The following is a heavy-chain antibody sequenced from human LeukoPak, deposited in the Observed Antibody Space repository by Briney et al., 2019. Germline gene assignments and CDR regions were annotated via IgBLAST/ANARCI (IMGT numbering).Heavy chain of an antibody. CDR2: IYSGGST. CDR3: ARDGLLWFGESADY. V-gene: IGHV3-66*01. J-gene: IGHJ4*02. Sequence: PGGSLRLSCVVSGFTVSSNYMSWVRQAPGKGLQWVSVIYSGGSTYYADSVKGRFTISRDNSKNTLSLQMNTLRAEDTAVYYCARDGLLWFGESADYWGQGTLVTVSS. D-gene: IGHD3-10*01. CDR1: GFTVSSNY.